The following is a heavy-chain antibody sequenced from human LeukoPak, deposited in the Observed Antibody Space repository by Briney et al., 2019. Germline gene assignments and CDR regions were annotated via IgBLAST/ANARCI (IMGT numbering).Heavy chain of an antibody. D-gene: IGHD3-3*01. CDR2: IYHSGST. V-gene: IGHV4-30-2*01. Sequence: SETLSLTCTVSGGSISSGGYYWSWLRQPPGKGLEWIGYIYHSGSTYYNPSLKSRVTISVDRSKNQFSLKLSSVTAADTAVYYCARRSSYDFWSGYYADDAFDIWGQGTMVTVSS. J-gene: IGHJ3*02. CDR3: ARRSSYDFWSGYYADDAFDI. CDR1: GGSISSGGYY.